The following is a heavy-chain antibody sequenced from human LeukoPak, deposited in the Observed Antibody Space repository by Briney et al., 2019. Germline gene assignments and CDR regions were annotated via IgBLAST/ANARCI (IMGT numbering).Heavy chain of an antibody. CDR2: IYYSGSTNT. V-gene: IGHV4-59*08. J-gene: IGHJ4*02. CDR1: GVSISSYY. D-gene: IGHD5-12*01. CDR3: ARIRGGSGYDDY. Sequence: KPSETLSLTSTVAGVSISSYYWSWIRQPPGKGLAWIGHIYYSGSTNTNYNPSLKSRVTISVDTSKNQFSLKLSSVTAADTAVYYCARIRGGSGYDDYWGQGTLVTVSS.